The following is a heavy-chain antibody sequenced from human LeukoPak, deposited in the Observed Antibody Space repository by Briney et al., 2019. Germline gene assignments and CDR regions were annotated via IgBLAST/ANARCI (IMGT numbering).Heavy chain of an antibody. J-gene: IGHJ5*02. CDR2: IKGDASEK. V-gene: IGHV3-7*01. CDR3: ARQAGVT. D-gene: IGHD6-19*01. CDR1: GFSINNYW. Sequence: GGSLRLSCAVSGFSINNYWMNWYRQAPRKGLECVAHIKGDASEKYYLDSVKGRFTISRDNAKNSLYLQMNSLRAEDTAVYYCARQAGVTWGQGTLVTVSS.